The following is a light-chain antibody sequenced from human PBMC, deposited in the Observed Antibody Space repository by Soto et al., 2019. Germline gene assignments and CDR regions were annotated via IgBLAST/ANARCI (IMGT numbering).Light chain of an antibody. Sequence: SALTQPASVSGSPGQSITISCTGTSSVVGGYDSVCWYQQHPGKAPKVMIYGVTNRPSGVSDRFSGSKSGNTASLTISGLQAEDEADYYFSSFTSSITYVFGTGTKLTVL. CDR3: SSFTSSITYV. V-gene: IGLV2-14*01. J-gene: IGLJ1*01. CDR1: SSVVGGYDS. CDR2: GVT.